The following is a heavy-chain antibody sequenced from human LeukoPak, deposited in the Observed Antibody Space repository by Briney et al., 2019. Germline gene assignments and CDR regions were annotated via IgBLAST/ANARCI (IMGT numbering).Heavy chain of an antibody. CDR3: ARGRRRGSPTAMVFFDY. V-gene: IGHV1-8*01. CDR2: MNPNSGNT. D-gene: IGHD5-18*01. J-gene: IGHJ4*02. Sequence: ASVKVSCKVSGYTLTELSMHWVRQATGQGLEWMGWMNPNSGNTGYAQKFQGRVTMTRNTSISTAYMELSSPRSEDTAVYYCARGRRRGSPTAMVFFDYWGQGTLVTVSS. CDR1: GYTLTELS.